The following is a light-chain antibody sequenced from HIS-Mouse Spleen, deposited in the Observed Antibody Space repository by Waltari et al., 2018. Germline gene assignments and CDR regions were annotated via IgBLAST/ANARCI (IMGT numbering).Light chain of an antibody. J-gene: IGKJ2*01. CDR2: GAS. Sequence: EIVLTQSPGTLSLSPGERANLSCRASQSVSSSYLAWYKQTPGQAPRLLIYGASSRATGIPDRFSGSGSGTDFTLTISRLEPEDFAVYYCQQYGSSPRTFGQGTKLEIK. V-gene: IGKV3-20*01. CDR1: QSVSSSY. CDR3: QQYGSSPRT.